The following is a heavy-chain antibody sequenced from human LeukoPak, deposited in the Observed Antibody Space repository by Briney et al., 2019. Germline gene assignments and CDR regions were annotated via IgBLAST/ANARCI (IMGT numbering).Heavy chain of an antibody. V-gene: IGHV3-30*04. CDR2: ISYDGSNK. Sequence: GGSLRLPCAASGFTFSSYAMHWVRQAPGKGLEWVAVISYDGSNKYYADSVKGRFTISRDNSKNTLYLQMNSLRAEDTAVYYCARDQDSSGWYTFDYWGQGTLVTVSS. J-gene: IGHJ4*02. CDR1: GFTFSSYA. D-gene: IGHD6-19*01. CDR3: ARDQDSSGWYTFDY.